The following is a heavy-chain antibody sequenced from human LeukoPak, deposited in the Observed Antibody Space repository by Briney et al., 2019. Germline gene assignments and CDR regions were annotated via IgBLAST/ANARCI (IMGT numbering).Heavy chain of an antibody. D-gene: IGHD3-10*01. V-gene: IGHV2-5*01. CDR2: IFWNDDR. Sequence: SGPTLVNPTQTLTLTCTFSGFSLGASSVGVGWIRQPPGKALEWLALIFWNDDRRYSPSLNSRGTITKDTSKNQVVLTMTNTDPVDTATYYCAHSEGRGGITPLIFDYWGQGTLVTVSS. J-gene: IGHJ4*02. CDR1: GFSLGASSVG. CDR3: AHSEGRGGITPLIFDY.